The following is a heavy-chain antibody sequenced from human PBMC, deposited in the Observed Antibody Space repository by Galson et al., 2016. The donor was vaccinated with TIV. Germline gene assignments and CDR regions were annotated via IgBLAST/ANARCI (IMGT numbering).Heavy chain of an antibody. CDR3: ARDFGGSFSPFYGMDV. CDR2: INAGTGDT. CDR1: GYTITSYA. V-gene: IGHV1-3*01. Sequence: SVKVSCKASGYTITSYAMHWVRQAPGQRFEWMGWINAGTGDTKFSQKFQGRVTLTRDTSASTVYMGLSSLTSEDTAVYYCARDFGGSFSPFYGMDVWGQGTTVTVS. J-gene: IGHJ6*02. D-gene: IGHD3-16*01.